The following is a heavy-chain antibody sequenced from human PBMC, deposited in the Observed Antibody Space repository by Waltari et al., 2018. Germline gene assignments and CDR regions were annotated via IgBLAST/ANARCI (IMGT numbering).Heavy chain of an antibody. V-gene: IGHV3-7*03. CDR1: GFIFSDYW. CDR3: ARDGNYLNS. CDR2: IKEDASVE. J-gene: IGHJ4*02. D-gene: IGHD1-7*01. Sequence: EVQLVECGGGLVEPGGSLRVSCASSGFIFSDYWMSWVRQAPGKGLEWVANIKEDASVEYDVDSVNGRFTISRDNAENSLFLQMNNLRAEDTALYYCARDGNYLNSWGQGTLVTVSS.